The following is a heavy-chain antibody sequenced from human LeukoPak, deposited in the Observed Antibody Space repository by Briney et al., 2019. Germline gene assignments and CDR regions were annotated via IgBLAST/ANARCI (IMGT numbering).Heavy chain of an antibody. CDR1: GGTFSSYT. CDR3: ARDSRGYSYGYTAYNWFDP. V-gene: IGHV1-69*04. Sequence: GASVKVSCKASGGTFSSYTISWVRQAPGQGLEWMGRIIPIPGIANYAQKFQGRVTITADKSTSTAYMELSSLRSEDTAVYYCARDSRGYSYGYTAYNWFDPWGQGTLVTVSS. J-gene: IGHJ5*02. CDR2: IIPIPGIA. D-gene: IGHD5-18*01.